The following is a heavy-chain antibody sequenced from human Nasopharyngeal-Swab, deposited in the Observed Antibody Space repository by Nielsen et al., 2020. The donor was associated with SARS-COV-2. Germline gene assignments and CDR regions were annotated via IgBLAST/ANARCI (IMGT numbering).Heavy chain of an antibody. CDR2: IDHNGGNT. V-gene: IGHV3-23*01. J-gene: IGHJ4*02. CDR3: AKEGLSIAAAGTVDY. Sequence: VRQMPGKGLEWVSRIDHNGGNTQYADSVKGRFTTSRDNSKNTLYLEVNSLRAEDTAVYYCAKEGLSIAAAGTVDYWGQGTLVTVSS. D-gene: IGHD6-13*01.